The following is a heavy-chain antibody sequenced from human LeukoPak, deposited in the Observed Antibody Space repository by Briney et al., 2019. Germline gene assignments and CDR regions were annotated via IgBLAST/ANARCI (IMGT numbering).Heavy chain of an antibody. D-gene: IGHD2-15*01. CDR3: LPYSWGGFGFDY. Sequence: PSGTLSLTCAVSGGSISSSNWWSWVRQPPGKGLEWIGEIYHSGSTNYNPSLKSRVTISVDTSKNQFSLKLSSVTAADTAVYYCLPYSWGGFGFDYWGQGTLVTVSS. J-gene: IGHJ4*02. CDR1: GGSISSSNW. CDR2: IYHSGST. V-gene: IGHV4-4*02.